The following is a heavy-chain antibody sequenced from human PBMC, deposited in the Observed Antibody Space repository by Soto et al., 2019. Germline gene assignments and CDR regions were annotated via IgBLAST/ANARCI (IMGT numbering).Heavy chain of an antibody. J-gene: IGHJ4*02. D-gene: IGHD2-15*01. Sequence: EVQLVESGGGLVQPGGSLRLSCAVSGITVSGNYMTWVRQAPGKGLEWVSTIYTSGNTYYADSVKGRFTISRDNSKNMVYLQMNSLRAEDTAVYYCARADYCSGGSCYPVLNCWGQGTLVTVSS. CDR3: ARADYCSGGSCYPVLNC. V-gene: IGHV3-66*01. CDR2: IYTSGNT. CDR1: GITVSGNY.